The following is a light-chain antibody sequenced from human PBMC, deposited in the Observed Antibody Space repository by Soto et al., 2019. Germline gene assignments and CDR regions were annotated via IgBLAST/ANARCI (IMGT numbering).Light chain of an antibody. CDR1: QSVGGY. CDR2: DAS. Sequence: EIVFTQSPASVSLSPGERATLSCRASQSVGGYLAWYQQKPGRAPRLLIYDASNRATGIPDRFSGSGSGTDFSLTISSLEPGDLAVYYCQQYGSSPRTFGQGTKVDIK. CDR3: QQYGSSPRT. J-gene: IGKJ1*01. V-gene: IGKV3-20*01.